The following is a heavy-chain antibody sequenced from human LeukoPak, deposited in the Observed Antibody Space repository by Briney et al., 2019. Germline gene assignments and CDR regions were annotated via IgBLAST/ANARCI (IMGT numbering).Heavy chain of an antibody. Sequence: PGGSLRLSCAASGFTFSSYGMHWVRQAPGKGLEWVAVISYDGSNKYYADSVKGRFTISRDNSKNTLYLQMNSLTTEDTAVYYCTTDQAIGPAPLFAQWGQGTRVTVAS. CDR2: ISYDGSNK. V-gene: IGHV3-30*03. CDR1: GFTFSSYG. J-gene: IGHJ4*02. CDR3: TTDQAIGPAPLFAQ. D-gene: IGHD2-2*01.